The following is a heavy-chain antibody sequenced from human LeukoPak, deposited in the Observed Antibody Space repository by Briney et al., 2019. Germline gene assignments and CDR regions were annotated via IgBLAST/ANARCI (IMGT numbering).Heavy chain of an antibody. Sequence: GESLKISCKGSGYSFTNNWIGWVRQMPGKGLEWMGIIYPGDSDTRYSPSFQGQFTISADKSISTAYLQWSSLKASDTAIYYCARHARSGNYNGAFDIWGQGTMVIVSS. CDR2: IYPGDSDT. D-gene: IGHD3-22*01. J-gene: IGHJ3*02. CDR3: ARHARSGNYNGAFDI. CDR1: GYSFTNNW. V-gene: IGHV5-51*01.